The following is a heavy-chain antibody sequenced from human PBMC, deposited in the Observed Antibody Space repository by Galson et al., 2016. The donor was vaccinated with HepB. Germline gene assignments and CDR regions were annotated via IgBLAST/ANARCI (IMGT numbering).Heavy chain of an antibody. J-gene: IGHJ4*02. Sequence: SVKVSCKVSGYTLTDLSMHWVRQTPRKGLEWMGGFDPEEAETIYAQKFQGRVSMTEDTSTDTAYMELSGLRSEDTAVYYGAIDRVGVGSLENWGQGTLVTVSS. D-gene: IGHD1-26*01. CDR3: AIDRVGVGSLEN. CDR2: FDPEEAET. CDR1: GYTLTDLS. V-gene: IGHV1-24*01.